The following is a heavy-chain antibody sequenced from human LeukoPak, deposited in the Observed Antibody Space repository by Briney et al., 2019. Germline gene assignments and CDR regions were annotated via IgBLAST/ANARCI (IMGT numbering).Heavy chain of an antibody. V-gene: IGHV1-2*02. CDR2: INPNSGGT. CDR1: GYTFTGYY. D-gene: IGHD3-9*01. J-gene: IGHJ6*03. CDR3: ARDVPIPKNYDILTGYSSYYMDV. Sequence: ASVKVSCKASGYTFTGYYMHWVRQAPGQGLEWMGWINPNSGGTNYAQKFQGRVTMTRDTSISTAYMELSRLRSDDTAVYYCARDVPIPKNYDILTGYSSYYMDVWGKGTTVTVSS.